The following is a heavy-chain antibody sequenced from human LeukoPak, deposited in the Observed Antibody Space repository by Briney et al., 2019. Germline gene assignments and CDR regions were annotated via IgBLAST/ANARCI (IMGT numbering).Heavy chain of an antibody. CDR3: ARVRGGYWYFDL. CDR1: GYTFTSYY. Sequence: ASVKVSCTESGYTFTSYYMHWVRQAPGQGLEWMGLINPSGGSTSYAQKFQGRVTMTRDTSTSTVYMDLSSLRSEDTAVYYCARVRGGYWYFDLWGRGTLVTVSS. CDR2: INPSGGST. V-gene: IGHV1-46*01. J-gene: IGHJ2*01. D-gene: IGHD3-16*01.